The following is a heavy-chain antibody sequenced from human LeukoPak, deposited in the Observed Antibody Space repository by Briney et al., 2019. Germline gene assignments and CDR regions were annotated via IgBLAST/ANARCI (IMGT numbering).Heavy chain of an antibody. CDR3: TTDPHYYDSSGYYRENYFDY. J-gene: IGHJ4*02. CDR1: GFTFSNAW. D-gene: IGHD3-22*01. Sequence: GGSLRLSCAASGFTFSNAWMSWVRQAPGEGLEWVGRIKSKTDGGTTDYAAPVKGRFTISRDDSKNTLYLQMNSLKTEDTAVYYCTTDPHYYDSSGYYRENYFDYWGQGTLVTVSS. CDR2: IKSKTDGGTT. V-gene: IGHV3-15*01.